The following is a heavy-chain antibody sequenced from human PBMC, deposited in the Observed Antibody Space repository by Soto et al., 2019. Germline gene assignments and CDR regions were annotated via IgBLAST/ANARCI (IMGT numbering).Heavy chain of an antibody. CDR1: GGSISSYY. V-gene: IGHV4-59*01. Sequence: SETLSLTCTVSGGSISSYYWSWIRQPPGKGLEWIGYIYYSGSTNYNPSLKSRVTISVDTSKNQFSLKLSSVTAADTAVYYCAGSRGGYTTGGYFDYWGQGTLVTVSS. D-gene: IGHD1-26*01. CDR2: IYYSGST. CDR3: AGSRGGYTTGGYFDY. J-gene: IGHJ4*02.